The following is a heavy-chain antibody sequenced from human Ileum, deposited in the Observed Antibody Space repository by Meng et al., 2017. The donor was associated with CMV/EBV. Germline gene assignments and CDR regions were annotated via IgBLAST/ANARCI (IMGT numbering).Heavy chain of an antibody. J-gene: IGHJ4*02. CDR3: ARGDYDFWSGYYDY. CDR2: INTDSGGT. D-gene: IGHD3-3*01. Sequence: ASVKVSCKASGYIFTAYYIHWVRQAPGQGLEWMGWINTDSGGTNYAQKLQGRVTMTRDTSITTAYMELSSLRSEDTAVYYCARGDYDFWSGYYDYWGQGTLVTVSS. CDR1: GYIFTAYY. V-gene: IGHV1-2*02.